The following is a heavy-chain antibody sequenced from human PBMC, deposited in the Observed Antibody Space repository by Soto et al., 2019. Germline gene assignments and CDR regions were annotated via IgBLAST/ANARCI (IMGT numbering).Heavy chain of an antibody. CDR3: ARGLVIMITFGGAGMDV. V-gene: IGHV4-4*02. J-gene: IGHJ6*02. D-gene: IGHD3-16*01. Sequence: SETLSLTCAVSGGSISSSNWWSWVRQPPGKGLEWIGEIYHSGSTNYNPSLKSRATIAVAKSKNQFSLRLSSVTAADTAVYYCARGLVIMITFGGAGMDVWGQGTTVTVSS. CDR2: IYHSGST. CDR1: GGSISSSNW.